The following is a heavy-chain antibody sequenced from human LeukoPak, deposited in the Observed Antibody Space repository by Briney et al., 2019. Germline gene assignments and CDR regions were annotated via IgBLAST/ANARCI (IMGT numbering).Heavy chain of an antibody. V-gene: IGHV4-30-4*01. D-gene: IGHD2-21*01. CDR2: IYYSGST. J-gene: IGHJ2*01. CDR1: GGSFSDYY. CDR3: ARDHYGGYHYWYFDL. Sequence: SETLSLTCAVYGGSFSDYYWSWIRQPPGKGLEWIGYIYYSGSTYYNPSLKSRVTISVDTSKNQFSLKLSSVTAADTAVYYCARDHYGGYHYWYFDLWGRGTLVTVSS.